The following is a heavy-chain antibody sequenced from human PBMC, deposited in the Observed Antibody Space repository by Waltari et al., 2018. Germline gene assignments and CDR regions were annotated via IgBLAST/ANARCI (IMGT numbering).Heavy chain of an antibody. CDR3: AKDHGVEAPGMDV. J-gene: IGHJ6*02. CDR2: IAYDGIKT. CDR1: GFTFRSFG. Sequence: QVQLVESGGGVVQPGKSLRLSCAASGFTFRSFGMHWVRQAPGKGLGWVAVIAYDGIKTDYRDAVKGRFTISRDNSKNTLYLQMSSLRAQDSAVYYCAKDHGVEAPGMDVWGRGTTVSVS. V-gene: IGHV3-30*18.